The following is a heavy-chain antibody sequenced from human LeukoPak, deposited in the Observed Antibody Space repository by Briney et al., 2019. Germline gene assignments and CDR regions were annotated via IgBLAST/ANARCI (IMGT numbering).Heavy chain of an antibody. D-gene: IGHD4-11*01. CDR2: IWSDGTNR. Sequence: PGGSLRLSCATSGFTFSHYGMHWVRQAPGKGLEWVAVIWSDGTNRYYGDPVKGRFTISRDNFQRTVYLQMDSLRAEDTAVYYCAKDAQRGFDYSNSLDKWGQRTLVTVSS. V-gene: IGHV3-33*06. CDR1: GFTFSHYG. J-gene: IGHJ4*02. CDR3: AKDAQRGFDYSNSLDK.